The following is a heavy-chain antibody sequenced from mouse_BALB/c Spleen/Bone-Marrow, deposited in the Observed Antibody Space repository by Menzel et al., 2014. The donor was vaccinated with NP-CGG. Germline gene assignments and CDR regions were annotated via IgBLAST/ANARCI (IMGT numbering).Heavy chain of an antibody. CDR3: SRRQSGNYAMDY. CDR2: INSGGTYI. J-gene: IGHJ4*01. V-gene: IGHV5-9-3*01. Sequence: EVQLQQSGGGLVKPGGSLKLSCAASGFTFSTYAMSWVRQTPEKRLEWVATINSGGTYIYYADSVKGRFTISRDNAKNTLYLQMSSLKSEDTAMYYCSRRQSGNYAMDYWVQGTSVTVAS. CDR1: GFTFSTYA.